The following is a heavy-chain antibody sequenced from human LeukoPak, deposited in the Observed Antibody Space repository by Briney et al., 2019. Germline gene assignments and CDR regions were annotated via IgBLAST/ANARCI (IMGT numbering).Heavy chain of an antibody. V-gene: IGHV1-8*01. CDR2: MNPNSGNT. Sequence: ASVKVSCKASGYTFTSYDINWVRQATGQGLEWMGWMNPNSGNTGYAQKFQGRVTMTRNTSISTAYMELSSLRSEDTAVYYCARGPDTAMGTGFDPWGQGTLVTVSS. CDR3: ARGPDTAMGTGFDP. D-gene: IGHD5-18*01. CDR1: GYTFTSYD. J-gene: IGHJ5*02.